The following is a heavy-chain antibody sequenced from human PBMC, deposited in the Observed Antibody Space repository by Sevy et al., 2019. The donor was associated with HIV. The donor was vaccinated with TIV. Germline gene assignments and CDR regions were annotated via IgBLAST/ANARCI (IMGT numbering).Heavy chain of an antibody. Sequence: GGSLRLSCAASGLTLTTTGMSWVRQAPGKGLEWVAGVTSDGTTYYADSVRDRFTVSRDNSKNTLYHQLNSLRADDTAVFYCAGGDTTMITDLDYWGQGTLVTVSS. J-gene: IGHJ4*02. D-gene: IGHD3-16*01. CDR3: AGGDTTMITDLDY. CDR1: GLTLTTTG. CDR2: VTSDGTT. V-gene: IGHV3-23*01.